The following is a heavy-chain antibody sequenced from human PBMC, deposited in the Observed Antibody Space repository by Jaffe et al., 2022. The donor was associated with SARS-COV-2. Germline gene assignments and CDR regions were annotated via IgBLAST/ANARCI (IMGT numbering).Heavy chain of an antibody. J-gene: IGHJ6*02. Sequence: QVQLQQWGAGLLKPSETLSLTCAVYGGSFSGYYWSWIRQPPGKGLEWIGEINHSGSTNYNPSLKSRVTISVDTSKNQFSLKLSSVTAADTAVYYCARDEGQQLEMDYYYGMDVWGQGTTVTVSS. CDR3: ARDEGQQLEMDYYYGMDV. V-gene: IGHV4-34*01. CDR2: INHSGST. D-gene: IGHD6-13*01. CDR1: GGSFSGYY.